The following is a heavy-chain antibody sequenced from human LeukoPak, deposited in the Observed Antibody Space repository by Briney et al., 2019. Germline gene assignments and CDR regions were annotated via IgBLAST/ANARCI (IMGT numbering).Heavy chain of an antibody. D-gene: IGHD3-22*01. CDR3: AGLETYYYDSSGPY. CDR2: IYYSGST. V-gene: IGHV4-39*01. J-gene: IGHJ4*02. CDR1: GGSISSSSYY. Sequence: SETLSLTCTVSGGSISSSSYYWGWIRQPPGKGLEWIGSIYYSGSTYCNPSLKSRVTISVDTSKNQFSLKLSSVTAADTAVYYCAGLETYYYDSSGPYWGQGTLVTVSS.